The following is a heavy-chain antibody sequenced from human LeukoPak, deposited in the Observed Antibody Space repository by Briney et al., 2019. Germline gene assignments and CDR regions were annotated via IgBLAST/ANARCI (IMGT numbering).Heavy chain of an antibody. D-gene: IGHD1-14*01. CDR2: ILYSGRT. CDR1: GGSLSIVVYY. Sequence: PSETLSLTRTFSGGSLSIVVYYWTSIRQHPGKGLGWNGYILYSGRTYYSPSRKSQINISLDNPKNLFSLKLTCVTAADTAVYYCAREGATGVGYYGMDVWGQGTTVTVSS. J-gene: IGHJ6*02. CDR3: AREGATGVGYYGMDV. V-gene: IGHV4-31*01.